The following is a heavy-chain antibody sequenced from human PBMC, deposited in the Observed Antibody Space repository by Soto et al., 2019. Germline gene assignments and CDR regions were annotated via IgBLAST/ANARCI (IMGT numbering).Heavy chain of an antibody. Sequence: EVQLLESGGGLVQPGGSLRLSCAASGFTFSTYAMSWVRQAPGKGLEWVSVISASGGSTFYADSVKGRFTVSRDNSRNTRYLQVISLRVEDTAVYYCAKDLRSSTNYDYGMDVWGQGTTVTVSS. CDR3: AKDLRSSTNYDYGMDV. CDR1: GFTFSTYA. V-gene: IGHV3-23*01. D-gene: IGHD1-1*01. J-gene: IGHJ6*02. CDR2: ISASGGST.